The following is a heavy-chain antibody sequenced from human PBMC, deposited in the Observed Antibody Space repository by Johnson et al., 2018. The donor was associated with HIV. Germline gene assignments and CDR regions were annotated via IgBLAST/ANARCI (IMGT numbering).Heavy chain of an antibody. CDR1: GLDFSNFG. D-gene: IGHD3-3*01. Sequence: QLVESGGGVVQPGKSLTLSCVVSGLDFSNFGIHWVRQAPGKGLEWVAVISYDGSNKYYADSVKGRFTISSDNSKNTLYLQMSSLRAEDTAVYYCARPLQFLEWSDAFDMWGQGTMVTVSS. V-gene: IGHV3-30*03. CDR3: ARPLQFLEWSDAFDM. CDR2: ISYDGSNK. J-gene: IGHJ3*02.